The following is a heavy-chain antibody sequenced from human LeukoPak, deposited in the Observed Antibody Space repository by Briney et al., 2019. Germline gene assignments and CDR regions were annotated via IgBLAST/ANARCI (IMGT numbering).Heavy chain of an antibody. CDR2: INHSGST. CDR1: GGSFSGYY. Sequence: PSETLSLTCAVYGGSFSGYYWSWIRQPPGKGLEWIGEINHSGSTNYNPSLESRVTISVDTSKNQFSLKLSSVTAADTAVYYCARLPKYYYDSSGYYYHDYWGQGTLVTVSS. J-gene: IGHJ4*02. D-gene: IGHD3-22*01. CDR3: ARLPKYYYDSSGYYYHDY. V-gene: IGHV4-34*01.